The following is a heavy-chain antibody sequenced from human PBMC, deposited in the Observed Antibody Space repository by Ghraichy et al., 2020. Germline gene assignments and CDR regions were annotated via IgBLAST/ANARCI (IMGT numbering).Heavy chain of an antibody. CDR2: ISSSSSTI. D-gene: IGHD3-10*01. V-gene: IGHV3-48*02. CDR3: ARDTTYYYGSRSLGFDY. Sequence: GGSLRLSCAASGFTFSSYSMNWVRQAPGKGLEWVSYISSSSSTIYYADSVKGRFTISRDNAKNSLYLQMNSLRDEDTAVYYCARDTTYYYGSRSLGFDYWGQGTLVTVSS. J-gene: IGHJ4*02. CDR1: GFTFSSYS.